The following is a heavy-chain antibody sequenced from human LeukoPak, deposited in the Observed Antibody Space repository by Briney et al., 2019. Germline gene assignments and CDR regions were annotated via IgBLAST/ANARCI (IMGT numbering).Heavy chain of an antibody. CDR1: GFAFSSYS. CDR2: ISSASGSI. V-gene: IGHV3-48*04. J-gene: IGHJ4*02. Sequence: GGSLRLSCAASGFAFSSYSMNWVRQAPGKGLEWVSYISSASGSIYYADSVKGRFTISRDNAKNSLFLQMNSLRAEDTAVYYCARLPAYCSSTSCYYDYWGQGTLVTVSS. D-gene: IGHD2-2*01. CDR3: ARLPAYCSSTSCYYDY.